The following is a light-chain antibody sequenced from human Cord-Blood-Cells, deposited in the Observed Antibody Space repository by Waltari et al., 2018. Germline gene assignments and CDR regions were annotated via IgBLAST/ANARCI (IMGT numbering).Light chain of an antibody. CDR2: DAS. Sequence: DIQMTQSPSSLSASVAHRVTITCQASQDISNYFNWYQQKPAKAPKLLIYDASNLETGVPSRFSRSGSGTDFTFTISSLQPEDIATYYCQQYDNRPYTFGQGTKLEIK. CDR3: QQYDNRPYT. J-gene: IGKJ2*01. CDR1: QDISNY. V-gene: IGKV1-33*01.